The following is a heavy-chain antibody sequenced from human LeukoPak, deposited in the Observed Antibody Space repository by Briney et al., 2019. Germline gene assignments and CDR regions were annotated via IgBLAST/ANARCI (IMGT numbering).Heavy chain of an antibody. Sequence: ASVKVSCKASGYTFTSCGISWVRQAPGQGLEWMGWISAYNGNTNYAQKLQGRVTMTTDTSTSTAYMELRSLRSDDTAVYYCARAVNSGSYDDYWGQGTLVTVSS. J-gene: IGHJ4*02. CDR2: ISAYNGNT. D-gene: IGHD1-26*01. CDR3: ARAVNSGSYDDY. CDR1: GYTFTSCG. V-gene: IGHV1-18*01.